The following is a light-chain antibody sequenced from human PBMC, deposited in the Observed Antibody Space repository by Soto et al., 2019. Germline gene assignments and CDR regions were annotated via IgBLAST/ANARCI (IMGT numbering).Light chain of an antibody. J-gene: IGKJ1*01. CDR1: QSVAKNY. Sequence: EIVLTQSPGTLSLSPGERATLSCRASQSVAKNYLAWYQQEPGQAPRLLIYGPSSRATGLPDRFSGSWSGTDFTLTISRLEPEDFAVYYCHQYASSPQTFGQGTKVEIK. CDR2: GPS. CDR3: HQYASSPQT. V-gene: IGKV3-20*01.